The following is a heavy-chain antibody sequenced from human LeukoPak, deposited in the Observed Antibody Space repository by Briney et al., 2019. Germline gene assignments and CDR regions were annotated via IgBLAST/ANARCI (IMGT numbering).Heavy chain of an antibody. Sequence: GGSLRLSCAASGFTFSSYWMHWVRQAPGKGLEWLAVISYDGSNTYYADSVKGRFTISRYNSKNTVYLQMNSLLTDDTAVYYCAKGVMVTGTYFQHWGQGTLVTVSS. V-gene: IGHV3-30*18. CDR1: GFTFSSYW. J-gene: IGHJ1*01. CDR3: AKGVMVTGTYFQH. CDR2: ISYDGSNT. D-gene: IGHD2-21*02.